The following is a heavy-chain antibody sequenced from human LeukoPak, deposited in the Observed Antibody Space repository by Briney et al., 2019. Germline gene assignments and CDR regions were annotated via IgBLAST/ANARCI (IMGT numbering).Heavy chain of an antibody. CDR1: GIAVTGNY. V-gene: IGHV3-53*01. J-gene: IGHJ4*02. CDR2: ISINTDT. CDR3: AIAQSWDELFDS. Sequence: TGGSLRLSCAASGIAVTGNYMSWVRQPPGKGLEWVAFISINTDTFYADPVRGRFTISRDSSKNTLFLQMNSLRDEDSAVYYCAIAQSWDELFDSWGQGTLVTVSS. D-gene: IGHD1-1*01.